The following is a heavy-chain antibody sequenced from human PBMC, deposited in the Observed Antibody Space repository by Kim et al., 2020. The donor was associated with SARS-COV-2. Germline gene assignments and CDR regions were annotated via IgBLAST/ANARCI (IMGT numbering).Heavy chain of an antibody. CDR3: ARTRSTGAFDI. Sequence: TSYAQKFQGRVTMTRDTSTSTVYMELSSLRSEDTAVYYCARTRSTGAFDIWGQGTMVTVSS. J-gene: IGHJ3*02. CDR2: T. V-gene: IGHV1-46*01.